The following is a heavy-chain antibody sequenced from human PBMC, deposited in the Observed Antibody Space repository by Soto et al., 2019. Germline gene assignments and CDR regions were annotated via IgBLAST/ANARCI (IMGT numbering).Heavy chain of an antibody. V-gene: IGHV4-34*01. J-gene: IGHJ4*02. CDR1: GGSFSGYY. CDR2: INHSGST. Sequence: SETLSLTCAVYGGSFSGYYWSWIRQPPGKGLEWIGEINHSGSTNYNPSLKSRVTISVDTSKIQFSLKLSSVTAADTAVYYCARGQGDRYGDYALDYWGQGTLVTVSS. D-gene: IGHD4-17*01. CDR3: ARGQGDRYGDYALDY.